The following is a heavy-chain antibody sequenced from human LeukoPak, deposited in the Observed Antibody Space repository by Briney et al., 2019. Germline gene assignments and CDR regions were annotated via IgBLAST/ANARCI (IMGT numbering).Heavy chain of an antibody. J-gene: IGHJ6*04. CDR1: GGSISSGSYY. CDR3: ASDIMDV. CDR2: IYTSGST. Sequence: SETLSLTCTVSGGSISSGSYYWSWIRQPAGKGLEWIGRIYTSGSTNYNPSLKSRVTISVDTSKNQFSLKLSSVTAADTAVYYCASDIMDVWGKGNTVTVSS. V-gene: IGHV4-61*02.